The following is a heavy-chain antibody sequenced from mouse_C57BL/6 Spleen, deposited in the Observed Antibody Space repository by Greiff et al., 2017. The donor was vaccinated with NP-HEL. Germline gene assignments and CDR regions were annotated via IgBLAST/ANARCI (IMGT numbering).Heavy chain of an antibody. D-gene: IGHD1-1*01. CDR2: IYPGDGDT. V-gene: IGHV1-80*01. CDR3: ARSDYYGSSPYYYAMDY. CDR1: GYAFSSYW. J-gene: IGHJ4*01. Sequence: QVQLQQSGAELVKPGASVKISCKASGYAFSSYWMNWVKQRPGKGLEWIGQIYPGDGDTNYNGKFKGKATLTADKSSSTAYMQLSSLTSEDSAVYCCARSDYYGSSPYYYAMDYWGQGTSVTVSS.